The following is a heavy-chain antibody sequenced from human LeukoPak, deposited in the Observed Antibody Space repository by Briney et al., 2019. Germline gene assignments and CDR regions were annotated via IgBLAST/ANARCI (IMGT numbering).Heavy chain of an antibody. Sequence: GGSLRLSCAASGFTVSTTAMHWVRQAPGKGLEWVAVISFDGDDKYYADSVKGRFTISRDNSKNTLYLQMNSLRAEDTAVYYCAKDRRGSYTFDYWGQGTLVTVSS. J-gene: IGHJ4*02. CDR2: ISFDGDDK. V-gene: IGHV3-30*04. CDR1: GFTVSTTA. CDR3: AKDRRGSYTFDY. D-gene: IGHD1-26*01.